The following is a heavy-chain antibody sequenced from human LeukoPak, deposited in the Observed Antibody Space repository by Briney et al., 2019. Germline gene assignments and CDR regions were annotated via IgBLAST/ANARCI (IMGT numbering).Heavy chain of an antibody. V-gene: IGHV3-7*03. CDR3: ARGGGLDV. CDR1: GFTFNIYV. CDR2: INHNGNVN. Sequence: GGSLRLSCAASGFTFNIYVMSWVRQAPGKGLEWVASINHNGNVNYYVDSVKGRFTISRDNAKNSLYLQMSNLRAEDTAVYFCARGGGLDVWGQGATVTVSS. J-gene: IGHJ6*02. D-gene: IGHD3-16*01.